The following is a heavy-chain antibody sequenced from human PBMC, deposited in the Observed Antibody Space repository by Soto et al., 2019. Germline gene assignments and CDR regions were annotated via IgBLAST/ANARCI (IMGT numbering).Heavy chain of an antibody. J-gene: IGHJ4*02. Sequence: ASLKVSWESSGYTFTHSGRMWVRQAPGQGLEWMGWISAYNGNTNYAQKLQVIVTMTTDTSTSTAYMELRSLRSDDTAVYYCARDDYYDSSGYYYWGQGTLVTVSS. CDR3: ARDDYYDSSGYYY. V-gene: IGHV1-18*01. CDR1: GYTFTHSG. D-gene: IGHD3-22*01. CDR2: ISAYNGNT.